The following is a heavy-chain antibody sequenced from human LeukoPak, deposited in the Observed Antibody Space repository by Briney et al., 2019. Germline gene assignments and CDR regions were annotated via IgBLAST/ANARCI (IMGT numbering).Heavy chain of an antibody. D-gene: IGHD3-9*01. CDR3: ARMEEYYDILTGYYEWYYFDY. CDR2: ISHTGTT. Sequence: SETLSLTCKVSGVSITTYYWIWIRQSPGKGLEWIVYISHTGTTDYNPSLKSRVTFRVDTSKNEFSLKLTSVIAADTAVYYCARMEEYYDILTGYYEWYYFDYWGQGTLVTVSS. J-gene: IGHJ4*02. V-gene: IGHV4-59*13. CDR1: GVSITTYY.